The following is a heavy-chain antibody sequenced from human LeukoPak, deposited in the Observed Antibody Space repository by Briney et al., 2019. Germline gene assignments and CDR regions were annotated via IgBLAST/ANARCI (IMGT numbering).Heavy chain of an antibody. CDR3: ARLQSGSSPLNYIDY. D-gene: IGHD3-10*01. CDR1: GDSVGSSRYY. V-gene: IGHV4-39*01. CDR2: VYYSGST. J-gene: IGHJ4*02. Sequence: SETLSLTCTVSGDSVGSSRYYWGWIRQPPGKGLEWIGSVYYSGSTYYNLSLKSRVTISVDTSKNQFSLKLSSVTAAETAVYYCARLQSGSSPLNYIDYWGQGTLVTVSS.